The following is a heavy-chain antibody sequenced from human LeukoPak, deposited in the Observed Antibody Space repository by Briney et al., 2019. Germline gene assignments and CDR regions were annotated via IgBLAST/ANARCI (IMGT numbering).Heavy chain of an antibody. CDR1: GFRFSASS. D-gene: IGHD5-12*01. V-gene: IGHV3-48*01. Sequence: GGSLRLSCEASGFRFSASSMNWVRQAPGKGLERISYISSSSSAIYYADSVRGRFIISRDNAKDSLYLQINSLRAEDTAVYYCARENWDIVAVLMDVWGKGTTVTVSS. CDR2: ISSSSSAI. J-gene: IGHJ6*04. CDR3: ARENWDIVAVLMDV.